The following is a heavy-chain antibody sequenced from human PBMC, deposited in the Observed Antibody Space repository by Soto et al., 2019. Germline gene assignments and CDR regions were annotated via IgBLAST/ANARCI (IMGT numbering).Heavy chain of an antibody. CDR3: ARLPGIESMDL. CDR1: GGTFSSYT. CDR2: IIPILGIA. Sequence: QVQLVQSGAEVKKPGSSVKVSCKAFGGTFSSYTISWVRQAPGQGLEWMGRIIPILGIANYAQKFQGRVTITEDKSSSTAYMELSRLRSEDTAVYYCARLPGIESMDLWGQACTLTVSS. V-gene: IGHV1-69*02. D-gene: IGHD6-13*01. J-gene: IGHJ6*02.